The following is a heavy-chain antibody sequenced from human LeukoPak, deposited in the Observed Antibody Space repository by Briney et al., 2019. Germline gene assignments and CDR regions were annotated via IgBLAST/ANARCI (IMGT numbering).Heavy chain of an antibody. V-gene: IGHV4-4*07. CDR1: GGSTSDYY. D-gene: IGHD3-10*02. Sequence: PSETLSLTCSVSGGSTSDYYWNWIRQPAGQGPEWLGRIYYTGNTAYNPSLESRLTMSLDTAKNQFSLKVTSVTAADTAVYYCARVGTLFTYFDPWGQGTLVTVSS. J-gene: IGHJ4*02. CDR3: ARVGTLFTYFDP. CDR2: IYYTGNT.